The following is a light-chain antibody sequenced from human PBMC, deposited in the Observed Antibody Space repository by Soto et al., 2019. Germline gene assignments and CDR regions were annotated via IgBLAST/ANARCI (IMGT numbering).Light chain of an antibody. Sequence: QSVLTQPPSVSAAPGQKVTISCSGSSSNIGGNSVSWYQQLPGTAPKLLIYDNNKRPSAIPDRFSGAESGTSATLGITGLQTGDEADYYCGTWDSTLSAGVFGTGTKVTVL. V-gene: IGLV1-51*01. J-gene: IGLJ1*01. CDR1: SSNIGGNS. CDR2: DNN. CDR3: GTWDSTLSAGV.